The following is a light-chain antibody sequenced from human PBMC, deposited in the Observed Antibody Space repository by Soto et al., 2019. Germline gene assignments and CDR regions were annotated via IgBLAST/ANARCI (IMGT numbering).Light chain of an antibody. Sequence: QSVLTQPASVSGSPGQSITISCTGTSSDVGGYNYVSWYQQHPGKAPKLMIYDVSNRPSGVSNRFSGSKSGNTASLTISGLQAEDEADYYCNSYTSDNTRVFGGGTKLTVL. CDR3: NSYTSDNTRV. CDR2: DVS. V-gene: IGLV2-14*01. CDR1: SSDVGGYNY. J-gene: IGLJ2*01.